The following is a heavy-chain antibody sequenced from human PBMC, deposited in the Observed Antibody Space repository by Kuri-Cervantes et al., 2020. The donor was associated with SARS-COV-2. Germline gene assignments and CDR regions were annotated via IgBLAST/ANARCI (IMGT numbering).Heavy chain of an antibody. CDR1: GFTFSSYE. CDR3: ARYCSSTSCHRRPGVFDY. Sequence: GESLKISCAASGFTFSSYEMNWVRQAPGKGLEWVSYISSSGSTIYYPDSVKGRFTISRDNAKNSLYLQMNSLRAEDTAVYYCARYCSSTSCHRRPGVFDYWGQGTLVTVSS. J-gene: IGHJ4*02. V-gene: IGHV3-48*03. D-gene: IGHD2-2*01. CDR2: ISSSGSTI.